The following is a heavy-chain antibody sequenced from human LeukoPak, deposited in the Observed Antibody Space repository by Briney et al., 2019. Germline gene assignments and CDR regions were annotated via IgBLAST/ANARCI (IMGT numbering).Heavy chain of an antibody. CDR3: ARDSGGPNDY. CDR1: GGTFSSYA. D-gene: IGHD5-12*01. V-gene: IGHV1-69*04. Sequence: ASVKVSCKASGGTFSSYAISWVRQAPGQGLEWMGRIIPILGIANYAQKLQGRVTMTTDTSTSTAYMELRSLRSDDTAVYYCARDSGGPNDYWGQGTLVTVSS. J-gene: IGHJ4*02. CDR2: IIPILGIA.